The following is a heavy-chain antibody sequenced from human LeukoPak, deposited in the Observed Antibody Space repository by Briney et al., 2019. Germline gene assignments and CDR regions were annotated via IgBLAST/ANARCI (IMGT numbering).Heavy chain of an antibody. CDR2: IYTSGST. Sequence: SETLSLTCTVSGGSISSYYWSWIRQPAGKGLEWIGRIYTSGSTNYNPSLKSRVTMSVDTSKNQFSLKPSSVTAADTAVYYCARGPVGDIVVVPAAISHAFDIWGQGTMVTVSS. CDR3: ARGPVGDIVVVPAAISHAFDI. J-gene: IGHJ3*02. D-gene: IGHD2-2*02. V-gene: IGHV4-4*07. CDR1: GGSISSYY.